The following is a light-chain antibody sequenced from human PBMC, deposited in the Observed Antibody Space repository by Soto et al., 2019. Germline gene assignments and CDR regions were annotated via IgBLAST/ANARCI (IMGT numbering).Light chain of an antibody. V-gene: IGKV3-15*01. CDR1: QSVSSN. J-gene: IGKJ4*01. CDR2: GAS. CDR3: QQHINWPLT. Sequence: EIVMTQSPATLSVSPGERATLSCRASQSVSSNLAWYQQKPGQAPRLLIYGASTRATGIPARFSGSGSGADFTLTISSLEPGDFALYYCQQHINWPLTFGGGTKVDI.